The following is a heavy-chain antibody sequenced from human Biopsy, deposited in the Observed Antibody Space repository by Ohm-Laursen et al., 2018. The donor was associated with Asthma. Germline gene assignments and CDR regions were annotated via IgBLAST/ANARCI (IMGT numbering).Heavy chain of an antibody. Sequence: SLRLSCAASGFAFSNYGMYWVRQAPGKGLEWVSPISGNGDNTHYSDSVQGRFIISRDNSKNTLYLQMNSLRVEDTAIYFCAKDKVGAANSYQYGMDVWGQGTTVTVSS. J-gene: IGHJ6*02. D-gene: IGHD1-26*01. CDR3: AKDKVGAANSYQYGMDV. CDR2: ISGNGDNT. V-gene: IGHV3-23*01. CDR1: GFAFSNYG.